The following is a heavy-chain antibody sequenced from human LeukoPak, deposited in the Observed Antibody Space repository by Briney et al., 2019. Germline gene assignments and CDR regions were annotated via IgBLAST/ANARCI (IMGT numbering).Heavy chain of an antibody. CDR2: ISSNGAST. CDR1: GFTFGAYA. CDR3: ARGPFGYSGYDYREY. Sequence: GGSLRLSCAASGFTFGAYAMHWVRQTPGKGLEHVSVISSNGASTYYADSVKGRFTISRDNSKNTLYLQMGSLRVEDMAVYYCARGPFGYSGYDYREYWGQGTLVTVSS. V-gene: IGHV3-64*02. D-gene: IGHD5-12*01. J-gene: IGHJ4*02.